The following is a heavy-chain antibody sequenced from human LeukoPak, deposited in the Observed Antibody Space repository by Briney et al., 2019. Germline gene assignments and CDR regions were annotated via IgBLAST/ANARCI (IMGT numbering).Heavy chain of an antibody. J-gene: IGHJ6*03. Sequence: PGGSLRLSCAASGFTFSSHAMHWVRQAPGKGLEWVSSISSSSSYIYYADSVKGRFTISRDNAKNSLYLQMNSLRAEDTAGYYCARGLELGSFEYYMDVWGKGTTVTGSS. D-gene: IGHD1-26*01. CDR3: ARGLELGSFEYYMDV. CDR2: ISSSSSYI. CDR1: GFTFSSHA. V-gene: IGHV3-21*01.